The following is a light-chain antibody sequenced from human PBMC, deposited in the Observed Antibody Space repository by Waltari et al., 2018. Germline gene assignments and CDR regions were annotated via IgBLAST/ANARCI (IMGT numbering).Light chain of an antibody. J-gene: IGKJ1*01. Sequence: VVMTQSPLSLPVTLGQPASISCCSSQRLVHSDGNTYLNWFQQRPGQSQRRLIYQVSIRDSGVPDRFSGSGSGTDFTLQISSVEAEDVGVYYCMQGTHWPRTFGQGTKVEIK. CDR2: QVS. V-gene: IGKV2-30*02. CDR3: MQGTHWPRT. CDR1: QRLVHSDGNTY.